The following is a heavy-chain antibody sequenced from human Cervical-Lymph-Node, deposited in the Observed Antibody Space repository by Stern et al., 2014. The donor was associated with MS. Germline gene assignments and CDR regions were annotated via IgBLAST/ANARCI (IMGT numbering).Heavy chain of an antibody. D-gene: IGHD4-17*01. CDR1: GFSLSTARMG. CDR2: IFSTGEK. Sequence: QITLKESGPVLVKPTETLTLTCTVSGFSLSTARMGVSWIRQPPGKAMEWLAHIFSTGEKVHSTSLKSRLTISKDTSKNQVVLTMTNMDPVDTAAYYCARIPYGAWIDSWGQGTLVTVSS. CDR3: ARIPYGAWIDS. J-gene: IGHJ4*02. V-gene: IGHV2-26*01.